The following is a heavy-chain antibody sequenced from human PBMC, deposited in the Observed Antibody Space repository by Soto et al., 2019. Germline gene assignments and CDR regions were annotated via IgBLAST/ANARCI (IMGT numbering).Heavy chain of an antibody. CDR1: GFTFSSYA. CDR2: ISYDGSNK. J-gene: IGHJ4*02. CDR3: ASPKKGFWSGYYDY. D-gene: IGHD3-3*01. V-gene: IGHV3-30-3*01. Sequence: QVQLVESGGGVVQPGRSLRLSCAASGFTFSSYAMHWVRQAPGKGLEWVAVISYDGSNKYYADSVKGRFTISRDNSKNTLYLQMNSLSAEDTAVYYCASPKKGFWSGYYDYWGQGTLVTVSS.